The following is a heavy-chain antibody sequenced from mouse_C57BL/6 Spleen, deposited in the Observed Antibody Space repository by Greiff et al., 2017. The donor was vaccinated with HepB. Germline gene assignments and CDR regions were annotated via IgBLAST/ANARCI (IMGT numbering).Heavy chain of an antibody. V-gene: IGHV1-81*01. Sequence: QVQLQQSGAELARPGASVKLSCKASGYTFTSYGISWVKQRTGQGLEWIGEIYPRSGNTHYNEKFKGKATLTADKSSSTAYMELRSLTSEDSAVYFCARFPIYDGPYWGQGTTLTVSS. J-gene: IGHJ2*01. CDR1: GYTFTSYG. D-gene: IGHD2-3*01. CDR2: IYPRSGNT. CDR3: ARFPIYDGPY.